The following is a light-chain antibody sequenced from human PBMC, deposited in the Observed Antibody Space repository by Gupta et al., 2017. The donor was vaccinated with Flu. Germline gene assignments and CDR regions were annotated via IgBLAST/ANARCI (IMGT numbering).Light chain of an antibody. V-gene: IGLV1-51*01. CDR2: DSN. Sequence: QSVLTQPPSVSAAPGQKVTISCSGSSSNIGNNYVSWYQQLPGTAPKLLIYDSNERPSGIPDRFSGSKSGTSATLGITGLQTDDEADYYGGTWDTSLSGWVFGGGTKLTVL. J-gene: IGLJ3*02. CDR1: SSNIGNNY. CDR3: GTWDTSLSGWV.